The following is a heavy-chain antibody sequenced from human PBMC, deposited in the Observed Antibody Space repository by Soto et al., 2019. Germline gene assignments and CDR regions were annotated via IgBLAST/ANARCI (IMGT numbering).Heavy chain of an antibody. CDR2: ISSSSSYI. J-gene: IGHJ4*02. CDR1: GFTFSSYS. Sequence: EVQLVESGGGLVKPGGSLRLSCAASGFTFSSYSMNWVRQAPGKGLEWVSSISSSSSYIYYADSVKGRFTISRDNAKNSLDLQMNSLRAEDTAVYYCARDRNYFDSSGYHGYWGQGTLVTVSS. CDR3: ARDRNYFDSSGYHGY. D-gene: IGHD3-22*01. V-gene: IGHV3-21*01.